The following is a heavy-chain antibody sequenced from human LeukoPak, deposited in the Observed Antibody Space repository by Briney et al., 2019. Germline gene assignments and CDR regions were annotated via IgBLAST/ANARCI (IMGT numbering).Heavy chain of an antibody. CDR1: GYSFTSYG. Sequence: ASVKVSCKASGYSFTSYGITWVRLAPGQGLEWMGWINPYNGNTNYAQKLQGRVTMTTDTSTSTAYMDLRSLRSDDTAVYYCARERSGWFFSNWGQGTLVTVSS. D-gene: IGHD6-19*01. CDR3: ARERSGWFFSN. V-gene: IGHV1-18*01. CDR2: INPYNGNT. J-gene: IGHJ4*02.